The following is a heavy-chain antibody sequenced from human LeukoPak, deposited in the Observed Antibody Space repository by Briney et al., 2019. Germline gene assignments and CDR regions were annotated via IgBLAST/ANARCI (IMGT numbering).Heavy chain of an antibody. Sequence: GRSLRLSCAASGFTFSSYAMHWVRQAPGKGLEWVAVISYDGSNKYYADSVKGRFTISRDNAKNSLYLQMNSLRAEDTAVYYCARLPAGRQPLDYWGQGTLVTVSS. CDR3: ARLPAGRQPLDY. V-gene: IGHV3-30-3*01. CDR2: ISYDGSNK. CDR1: GFTFSSYA. J-gene: IGHJ4*02. D-gene: IGHD3-10*01.